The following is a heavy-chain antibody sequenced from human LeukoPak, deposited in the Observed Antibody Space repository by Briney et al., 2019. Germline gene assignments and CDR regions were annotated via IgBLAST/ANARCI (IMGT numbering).Heavy chain of an antibody. CDR2: INWNGGST. J-gene: IGHJ4*02. CDR3: AKECCSGSGSWHPHLGY. CDR1: GFTFDDYG. Sequence: SGGSLRLSCAASGFTFDDYGMSWVRQAPGKGLEWVSGINWNGGSTGYADSVRGRFTISRDNSKNTLFLQMNSLRAEDTAVYYCAKECCSGSGSWHPHLGYWGQGTLVTVSS. V-gene: IGHV3-20*04. D-gene: IGHD3-10*01.